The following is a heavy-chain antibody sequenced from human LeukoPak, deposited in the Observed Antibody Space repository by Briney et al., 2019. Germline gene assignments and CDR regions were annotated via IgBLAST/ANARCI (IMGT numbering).Heavy chain of an antibody. CDR2: INPNSGGT. J-gene: IGHJ4*02. Sequence: ASVKVSCKASGYTFTSYYIHWVRQAPGQGLEWMGCINPNSGGTDYAQKFQGRVTMTRDTSISTAYMELSRLTSDDTAVYYCAGLSGYDPYYFDYWGQGTLVAVSS. CDR3: AGLSGYDPYYFDY. CDR1: GYTFTSYY. V-gene: IGHV1-2*02. D-gene: IGHD5-12*01.